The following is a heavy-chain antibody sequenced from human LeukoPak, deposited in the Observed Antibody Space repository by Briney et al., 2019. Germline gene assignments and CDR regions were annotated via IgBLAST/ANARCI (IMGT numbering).Heavy chain of an antibody. CDR1: GLTFSSYA. CDR3: AKRFRGVHDAFDI. CDR2: ISGSGGST. V-gene: IGHV3-23*01. Sequence: GGSLRLSCAPSGLTFSSYAMSWVRQAPGKGLEWVSAISGSGGSTYYADSVKGRFTISRDNSKNTLYLQMNSLRAEDTAVYYCAKRFRGVHDAFDIWGQGTMVTVSS. D-gene: IGHD3-10*01. J-gene: IGHJ3*02.